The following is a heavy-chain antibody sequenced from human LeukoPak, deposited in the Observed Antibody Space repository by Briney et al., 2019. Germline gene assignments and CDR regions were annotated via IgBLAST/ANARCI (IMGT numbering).Heavy chain of an antibody. CDR3: VRDRSYSGYDYEGLFDY. CDR1: GFTFSSHG. J-gene: IGHJ4*02. Sequence: GGSLRLSCAASGFTFSSHGMNWVRQAPGKGLEWVSGISPSGGITYYTDSVKGRFTISRDNSKNTLFLQMNSLKTEDTAVYYCVRDRSYSGYDYEGLFDYWGQGSLVTVSS. CDR2: ISPSGGIT. V-gene: IGHV3-23*01. D-gene: IGHD5-12*01.